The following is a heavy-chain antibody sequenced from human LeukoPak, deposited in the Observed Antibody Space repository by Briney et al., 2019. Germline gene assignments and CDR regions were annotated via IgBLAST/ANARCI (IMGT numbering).Heavy chain of an antibody. D-gene: IGHD3-10*01. Sequence: GGSLRLSCAASGFTFSSYGMHWVRQAPGKGLEWVAVIWYDGSNKYYADSVKGRFTIPRDNSKNTLYLQMNSLRAEDTAVYYCAKSYGSGSYPNYYYYYMDVWGKGTTVIVSS. V-gene: IGHV3-33*06. CDR2: IWYDGSNK. CDR3: AKSYGSGSYPNYYYYYMDV. CDR1: GFTFSSYG. J-gene: IGHJ6*03.